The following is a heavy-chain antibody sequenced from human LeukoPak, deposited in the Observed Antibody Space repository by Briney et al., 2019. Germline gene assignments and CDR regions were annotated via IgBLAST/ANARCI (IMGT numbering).Heavy chain of an antibody. CDR2: INHSGST. J-gene: IGHJ4*02. Sequence: PETLSLTCAVYGGSFSGYYWSWIRQPPGKGLEWIGEINHSGSTNYNPSLKSRVTISVDTSKNQFSLKLSSVTAADTAVYYCAGGVWEIDYWGQGTLVTVSS. CDR1: GGSFSGYY. D-gene: IGHD3-16*01. V-gene: IGHV4-34*01. CDR3: AGGVWEIDY.